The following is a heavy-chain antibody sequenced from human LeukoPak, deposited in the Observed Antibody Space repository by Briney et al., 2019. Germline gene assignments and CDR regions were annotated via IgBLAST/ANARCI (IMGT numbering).Heavy chain of an antibody. CDR2: ISSSSSYI. CDR1: GFTFSSYS. V-gene: IGHV3-21*04. Sequence: GGSLRLSCAASGFTFSSYSMNWVRQAPGKGLEWVSSISSSSSYIYYADSVKGRFTISRDNAKNSLYLQMNSLRAEDTAVYYCAKDRSGYRYGYGYYMDVWGKGTTVTISS. D-gene: IGHD5-18*01. CDR3: AKDRSGYRYGYGYYMDV. J-gene: IGHJ6*03.